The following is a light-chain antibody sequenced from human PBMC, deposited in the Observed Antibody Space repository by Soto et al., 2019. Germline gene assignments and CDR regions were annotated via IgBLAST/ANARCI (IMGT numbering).Light chain of an antibody. CDR3: STYTGSNTPYV. V-gene: IGLV2-14*01. CDR2: QVS. CDR1: TSDIGNYNY. Sequence: QSVLTQPASVSGSPGQSISICCTGATSDIGNYNYFSWYQQHPGKAPKLIIYQVSNRPSGVSNRFSGSKSGNTASLTISGLQADDEADYYCSTYTGSNTPYVFGTGTKVTVL. J-gene: IGLJ1*01.